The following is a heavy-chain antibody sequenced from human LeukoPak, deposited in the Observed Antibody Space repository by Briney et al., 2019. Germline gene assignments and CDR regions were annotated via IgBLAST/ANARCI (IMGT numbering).Heavy chain of an antibody. V-gene: IGHV4-34*01. CDR3: ARHLSSRYYFDY. CDR2: INHRGIT. D-gene: IGHD3-22*01. CDR1: GASFSGYY. Sequence: SETLSLTCAVYGASFSGYYWSWIRQPPGKGLEWIGEINHRGITNYSPSLKSRVTISVDTSKNQFSLKLSSVTAADTAVYYCARHLSSRYYFDYWGQGTLVTVSS. J-gene: IGHJ4*02.